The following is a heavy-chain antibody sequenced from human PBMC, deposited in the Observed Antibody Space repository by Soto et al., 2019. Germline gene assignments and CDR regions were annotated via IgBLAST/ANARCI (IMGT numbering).Heavy chain of an antibody. Sequence: PGGSLRLSCAASGFTFSSYAMSWVRQAPGKGLEWVSAISGSGGSTYYADSVKGRFTISRDNSKNTLYLQMNSLRAEDTAVYYCAKGFENWPAAKLYGMDVWGQGSTVTVSS. V-gene: IGHV3-23*01. CDR3: AKGFENWPAAKLYGMDV. D-gene: IGHD2-2*01. CDR1: GFTFSSYA. CDR2: ISGSGGST. J-gene: IGHJ6*02.